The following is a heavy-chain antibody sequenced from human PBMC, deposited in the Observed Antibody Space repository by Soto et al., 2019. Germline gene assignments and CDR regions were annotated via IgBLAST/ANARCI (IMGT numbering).Heavy chain of an antibody. CDR1: GFTVSSNY. Sequence: EVQLVESGGGLIQPGGSLRLSCAASGFTVSSNYMSWVRQAPGKGLEWVSVIYSGGSTYYADSVKGRFTISRDNSKNTLYIQMNSLRAEDTAVYYCARMMVPAAGISYWGQGTLVTVSS. CDR2: IYSGGST. D-gene: IGHD6-13*01. CDR3: ARMMVPAAGISY. V-gene: IGHV3-53*01. J-gene: IGHJ4*02.